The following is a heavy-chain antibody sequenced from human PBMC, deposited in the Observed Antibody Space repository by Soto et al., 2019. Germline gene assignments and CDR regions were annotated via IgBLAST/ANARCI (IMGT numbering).Heavy chain of an antibody. Sequence: ASVKVSCKASAYTLTSYGISWVRQAPGQGLEWLGWISGYNGNTNYAPKFQGRVTMTTDTSTSTAYMELRSLRSDDTAVYYCAREGRRIPGATGIDYWGQATLVTVSS. CDR1: AYTLTSYG. CDR2: ISGYNGNT. CDR3: AREGRRIPGATGIDY. J-gene: IGHJ4*02. D-gene: IGHD2-2*01. V-gene: IGHV1-18*04.